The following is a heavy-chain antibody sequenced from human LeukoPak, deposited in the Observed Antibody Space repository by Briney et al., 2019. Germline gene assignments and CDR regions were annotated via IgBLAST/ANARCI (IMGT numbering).Heavy chain of an antibody. CDR1: GGSISSQY. Sequence: SETLSLTCTVSGGSISSQYWSLIRQPPGKGLEWIGYIYYSGITKYSPSLKSRVTISVDTSKNQFSLRLASVTAADTAVYYCARTSYHYNSGDYGWYFDYWGQGTLVTVSA. CDR3: ARTSYHYNSGDYGWYFDY. CDR2: IYYSGIT. V-gene: IGHV4-59*11. D-gene: IGHD3-10*01. J-gene: IGHJ4*02.